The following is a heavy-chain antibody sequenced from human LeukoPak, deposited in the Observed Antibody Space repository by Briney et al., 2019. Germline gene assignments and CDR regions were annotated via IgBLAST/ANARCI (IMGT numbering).Heavy chain of an antibody. CDR3: AREGGVVPAFDY. Sequence: PGRSPRLSCAASGFTFSSYAMHWVRQAPGKGLEWVAVISYDGSNKYYADSVKGRFTISRDNSKNTLYLQMNSLRAEDTAVYYCAREGGVVPAFDYWGQGTLVTVSS. V-gene: IGHV3-30-3*01. D-gene: IGHD2-2*01. CDR1: GFTFSSYA. CDR2: ISYDGSNK. J-gene: IGHJ4*02.